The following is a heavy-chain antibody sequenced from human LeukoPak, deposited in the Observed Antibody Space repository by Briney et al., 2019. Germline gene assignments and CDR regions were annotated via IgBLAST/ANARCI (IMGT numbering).Heavy chain of an antibody. D-gene: IGHD3-22*01. J-gene: IGHJ5*02. CDR3: ARDWYYYDSSGSYNWFDP. Sequence: PSETLSLTCTVSGGSISSYYWSWIRQPAGKGLEWIGRIYTSGSTNYNPSLKSRVTMSVDTSKNQFSLKLSSVTAADTAVHYCARDWYYYDSSGSYNWFDPWGQGTLVTVSS. V-gene: IGHV4-4*07. CDR1: GGSISSYY. CDR2: IYTSGST.